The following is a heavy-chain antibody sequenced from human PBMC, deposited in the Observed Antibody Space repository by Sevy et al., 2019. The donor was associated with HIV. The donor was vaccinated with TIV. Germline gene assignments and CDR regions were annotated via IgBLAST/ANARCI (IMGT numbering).Heavy chain of an antibody. CDR2: MNPNTGNT. J-gene: IGHJ6*02. D-gene: IGHD1-7*01. V-gene: IGHV1-8*01. CDR1: GYTFSSHD. Sequence: ASVKVSCKTSGYTFSSHDINWVRQAPGQGLEWMGWMNPNTGNTGYVQKFQDRDTMTRDSSIATAYMELRGLTSDDTAVYYCARDPSGNYLTPHYRDYYGLDVWGQGTAVTVSS. CDR3: ARDPSGNYLTPHYRDYYGLDV.